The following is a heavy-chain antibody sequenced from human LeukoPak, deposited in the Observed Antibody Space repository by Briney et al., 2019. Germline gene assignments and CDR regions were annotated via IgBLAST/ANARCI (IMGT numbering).Heavy chain of an antibody. CDR3: ARTYYDILTGYLFDP. D-gene: IGHD3-9*01. Sequence: GGSLRLSCAASGFTFNSYGMHWVRQAPGKGLEWVAFIRYDGSKKYYADSVKGRFTISRDNSKNTLYLQMNSLRAEDTAVYYCARTYYDILTGYLFDPWGQGTLVTVSS. CDR2: IRYDGSKK. V-gene: IGHV3-30*02. J-gene: IGHJ5*02. CDR1: GFTFNSYG.